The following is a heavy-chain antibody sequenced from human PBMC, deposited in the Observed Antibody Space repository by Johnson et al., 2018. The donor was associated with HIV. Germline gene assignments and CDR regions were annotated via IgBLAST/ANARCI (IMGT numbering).Heavy chain of an antibody. D-gene: IGHD3-22*01. J-gene: IGHJ3*02. V-gene: IGHV3-74*02. CDR1: GLTFSSYW. CDR3: TRRGYYDSSGYAFDI. CDR2: INSDGSST. Sequence: VQLVESGGGVVQPGRSLRLSCAASGLTFSSYWMHWVRQAPGKGLVWVSRINSDGSSTSYADSVKGRFTISRDNAKNTLYLQMNSLKTEDTAVYYCTRRGYYDSSGYAFDIWGQGTMVTVSS.